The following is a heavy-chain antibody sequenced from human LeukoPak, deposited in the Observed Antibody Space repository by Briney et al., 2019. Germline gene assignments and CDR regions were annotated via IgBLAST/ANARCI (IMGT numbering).Heavy chain of an antibody. CDR3: ARDRSNYDFWRGYYVDY. CDR1: GYTFTGYY. D-gene: IGHD3-3*01. CDR2: INPNSGGT. V-gene: IGHV1-2*02. J-gene: IGHJ4*02. Sequence: GASVKVSCKASGYTFTGYYMHWVRQAPGQGREWMGWINPNSGGTNYAQKFQGRVTMTRDTSISTAYMELSRLRSDDTAVYYCARDRSNYDFWRGYYVDYWGQGTLVTVSS.